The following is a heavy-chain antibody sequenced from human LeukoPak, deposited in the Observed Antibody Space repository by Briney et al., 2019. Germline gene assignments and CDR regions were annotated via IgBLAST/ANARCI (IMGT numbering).Heavy chain of an antibody. CDR2: ISGSGGNT. CDR1: GFTFSSYA. V-gene: IGHV3-23*01. Sequence: GGSLRLSCAASGFTFSSYAMTWLRQAPGKGLEWVSVISGSGGNTYYADSVKGRFTISRDNSENTLYLEINSLRAEDTAVYSCAKKSRDGYNPFDYLGQGTLVTVSS. D-gene: IGHD5-24*01. CDR3: AKKSRDGYNPFDY. J-gene: IGHJ4*02.